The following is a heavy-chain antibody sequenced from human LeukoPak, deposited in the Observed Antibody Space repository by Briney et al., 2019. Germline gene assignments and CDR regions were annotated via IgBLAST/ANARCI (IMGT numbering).Heavy chain of an antibody. CDR2: MNSKTGGT. Sequence: ASVKVSCKASQYTFTDYYIHWVRQAPGQGLEWMGWMNSKTGGTNFAQMFQDRVTMTRDTSINTAFMEVKRLTTDDTAVYYCARGVGTSWFDPWGQGTPVTVSS. CDR1: QYTFTDYY. D-gene: IGHD2-15*01. J-gene: IGHJ5*02. CDR3: ARGVGTSWFDP. V-gene: IGHV1-2*02.